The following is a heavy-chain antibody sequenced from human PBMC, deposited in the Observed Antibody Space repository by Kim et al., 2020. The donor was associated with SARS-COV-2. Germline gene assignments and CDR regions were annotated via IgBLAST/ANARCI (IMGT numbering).Heavy chain of an antibody. Sequence: SETLSLTCTVSGGSISSGDYYWSWIRQPPGKGLEWIGYIYYSGSTYYNPSLKSRVTISVDTSKNQFSLKLSSVTAADTAVYYCARGVYYDSSGYYYYFDYWGQGTLVTVSS. CDR2: IYYSGST. V-gene: IGHV4-30-4*01. D-gene: IGHD3-22*01. J-gene: IGHJ4*02. CDR1: GGSISSGDYY. CDR3: ARGVYYDSSGYYYYFDY.